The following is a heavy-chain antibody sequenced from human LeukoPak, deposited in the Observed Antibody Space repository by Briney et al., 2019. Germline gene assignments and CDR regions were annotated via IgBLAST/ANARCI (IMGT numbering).Heavy chain of an antibody. CDR1: GFTFSSYA. CDR3: ARAAGWLRTGGYYFDY. V-gene: IGHV3-30-3*01. Sequence: GRSLRLSCAASGFTFSSYAMHWVRQAPGKGLEWVAVISYDGSNKYYADSVKGRFTISRDNSKNTLYPQMNSLRAEDTAVYYCARAAGWLRTGGYYFDYWGQGTLVTVSS. CDR2: ISYDGSNK. D-gene: IGHD1-14*01. J-gene: IGHJ4*02.